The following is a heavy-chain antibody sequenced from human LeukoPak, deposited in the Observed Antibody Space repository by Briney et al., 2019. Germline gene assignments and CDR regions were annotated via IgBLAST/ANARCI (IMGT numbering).Heavy chain of an antibody. J-gene: IGHJ3*02. CDR1: GFTFSDYY. CDR2: ISSSGSTI. D-gene: IGHD4-23*01. CDR3: ARETTVEAFDI. Sequence: GGSLRLSCAASGFTFSDYYMSWIRQAPGKGLEWVSYISSSGSTIYYADSVKGRFTISRDNAKNSLYLQMNSLRAEDTALYYCARETTVEAFDIWGQGTMVTVSS. V-gene: IGHV3-11*04.